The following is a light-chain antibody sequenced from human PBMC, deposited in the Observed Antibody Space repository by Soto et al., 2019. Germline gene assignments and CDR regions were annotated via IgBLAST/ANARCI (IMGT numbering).Light chain of an antibody. J-gene: IGKJ4*01. V-gene: IGKV3-20*01. Sequence: EIVLTQSPGTLSLSPGERATLSCRASQSVSSSHLAWYQQKPGQAPRLLIYGASTRPTGIPARFSGSGSGTEFTLTISSLQPEDFATYYCLQHNSYPLTFGGGTKVDIK. CDR1: QSVSSSH. CDR3: LQHNSYPLT. CDR2: GAS.